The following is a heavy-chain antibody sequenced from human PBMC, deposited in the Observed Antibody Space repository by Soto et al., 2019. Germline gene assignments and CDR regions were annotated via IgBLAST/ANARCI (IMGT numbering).Heavy chain of an antibody. CDR2: IFGSGGGI. CDR1: GFTFSAYT. Sequence: EVRLLESGGGLVQPGGSLRLSCEASGFTFSAYTMNWVRQVPGKGLQWVSGIFGSGGGIQYADSVRGRFTISRDNSKNTLYLQMNSLRAEDTAVYYCAFAAAGLPYYFDYWGQGTLVTVSS. V-gene: IGHV3-23*01. D-gene: IGHD6-13*01. J-gene: IGHJ4*02. CDR3: AFAAAGLPYYFDY.